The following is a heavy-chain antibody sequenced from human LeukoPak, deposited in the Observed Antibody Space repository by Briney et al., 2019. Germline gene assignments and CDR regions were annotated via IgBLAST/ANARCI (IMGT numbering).Heavy chain of an antibody. Sequence: GGSLRLSCAASGFSFSTYGMHWVRQAPGKGLEWVALIWNAGTNTYYADSVKDRFTISRDNSKNTLYLQMNSLRAEDTAVYYCARDTPPGGDYYFDYWGQGTLVIVSS. CDR1: GFSFSTYG. CDR2: IWNAGTNT. D-gene: IGHD3-16*01. CDR3: ARDTPPGGDYYFDY. V-gene: IGHV3-33*01. J-gene: IGHJ4*02.